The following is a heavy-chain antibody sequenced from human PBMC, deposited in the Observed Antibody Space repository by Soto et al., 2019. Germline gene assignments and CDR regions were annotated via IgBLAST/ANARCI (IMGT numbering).Heavy chain of an antibody. J-gene: IGHJ4*02. CDR1: GFTFSSYA. V-gene: IGHV3-23*01. Sequence: GGSLRLSCAASGFTFSSYAMSWVRQAPGKGLEWVSAISASGGSTYYADSVKGRFTISRDNSKNTLYLQMNSLRAEDTAVYYCAKDPRGVDRVYSGNDYWGQGTLVTVSS. CDR2: ISASGGST. CDR3: AKDPRGVDRVYSGNDY. D-gene: IGHD5-12*01.